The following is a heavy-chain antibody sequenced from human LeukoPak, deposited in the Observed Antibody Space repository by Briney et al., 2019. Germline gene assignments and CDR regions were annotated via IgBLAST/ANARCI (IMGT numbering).Heavy chain of an antibody. CDR1: GFSFSSHG. D-gene: IGHD2-8*01. CDR2: IGSDGVRD. CDR3: ARDDTLPDNGLDA. J-gene: IGHJ3*01. Sequence: PGRSLRLSCAASGFSFSSHGMHWVRQAPGKGLEWLAVIGSDGVRDSYADSVRGRLTISRDNSKNMLFLQLNSLRIEDTAVYYCARDDTLPDNGLDAWGQGTMVTVPS. V-gene: IGHV3-33*01.